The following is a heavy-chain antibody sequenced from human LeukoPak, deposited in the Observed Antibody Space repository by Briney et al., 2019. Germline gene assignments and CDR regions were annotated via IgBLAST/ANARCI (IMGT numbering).Heavy chain of an antibody. V-gene: IGHV4-59*01. CDR3: ARTGSTVTMLYPFDH. J-gene: IGHJ4*02. CDR1: GGSIRSYY. D-gene: IGHD4-17*01. Sequence: SETLSLTCTVSGGSIRSYYWSWIRQPPRQGREWIGYVYYSGSTNYNPSLKSRVSISVDTSKNQFSLKLSSVTAADTAVYYCARTGSTVTMLYPFDHWGQGTLVTVS. CDR2: VYYSGST.